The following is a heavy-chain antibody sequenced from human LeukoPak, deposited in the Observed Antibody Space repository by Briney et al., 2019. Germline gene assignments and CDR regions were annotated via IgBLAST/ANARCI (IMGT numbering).Heavy chain of an antibody. CDR1: GFTFCSYS. CDR3: ATPLIYGDWYFDL. D-gene: IGHD3-10*01. J-gene: IGHJ2*01. V-gene: IGHV3-21*01. CDR2: ISSSSSYI. Sequence: GGSLRLSCAASGFTFCSYSMNWVRQAPGKGLEWVSSISSSSSYIYYADSVKGRFTISRDNAKNSLYLQMNSLRAEDTAVYYCATPLIYGDWYFDLWGRGTLVTVSS.